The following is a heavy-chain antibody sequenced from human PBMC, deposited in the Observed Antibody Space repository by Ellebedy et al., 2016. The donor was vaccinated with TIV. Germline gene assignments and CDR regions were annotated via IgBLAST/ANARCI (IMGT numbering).Heavy chain of an antibody. D-gene: IGHD6-13*01. J-gene: IGHJ4*02. CDR3: ARDLGYRSSPLDY. Sequence: AASVTVSCKASDYTFTSFGISWVRQAPGQGLEWMGWISAYIGNTNYAQKLQGRVTMTTDTSTSTAYMELRSLRSDDTAMYYCARDLGYRSSPLDYWGQGTLVTVSS. V-gene: IGHV1-18*04. CDR1: DYTFTSFG. CDR2: ISAYIGNT.